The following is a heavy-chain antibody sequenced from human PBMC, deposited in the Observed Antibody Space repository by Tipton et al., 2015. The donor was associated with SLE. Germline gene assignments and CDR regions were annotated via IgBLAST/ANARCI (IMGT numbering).Heavy chain of an antibody. J-gene: IGHJ2*01. D-gene: IGHD5-24*01. CDR3: ARTNLQGSLVDWYFDL. CDR2: IYTNGDS. Sequence: TLSLTCTVSGGSIFTSYWSWIRQPPGKGLEWIAYIYTNGDSDYNPSLKSRVTISVDTSKNQFSLNLNSVTAADTAVYYCARTNLQGSLVDWYFDLWGRGTLVTVSS. V-gene: IGHV4-4*08. CDR1: GGSIFTSY.